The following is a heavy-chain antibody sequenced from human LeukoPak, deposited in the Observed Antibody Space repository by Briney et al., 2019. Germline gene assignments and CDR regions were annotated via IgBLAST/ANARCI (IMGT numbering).Heavy chain of an antibody. V-gene: IGHV4-34*01. J-gene: IGHJ6*03. CDR2: TNHSGST. CDR3: AREVKDIVVVPAAIYYMDV. D-gene: IGHD2-2*01. Sequence: PSETLSLICAVYGGSFSGYYWSWIRQPPGKGLEWIGETNHSGSTNYNPSLKSRVTISVDTSKNQFSLKLSSVTAADTAVYYCAREVKDIVVVPAAIYYMDVWGKGTTVTVSS. CDR1: GGSFSGYY.